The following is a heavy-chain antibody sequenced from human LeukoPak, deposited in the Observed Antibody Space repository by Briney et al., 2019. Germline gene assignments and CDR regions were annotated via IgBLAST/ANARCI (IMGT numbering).Heavy chain of an antibody. CDR2: IKQDGSEK. D-gene: IGHD3-22*01. J-gene: IGHJ4*02. Sequence: GGSLRLSCAASGFTFSSYWMGWVRQAPGKGLEWVANIKQDGSEKHYVDSVKGRFTISRDNAKNSLYLQMNSLRAEDTAVYYCARRQGSYFDTSGYYYGWGQGTLVTVSS. CDR1: GFTFSSYW. CDR3: ARRQGSYFDTSGYYYG. V-gene: IGHV3-7*01.